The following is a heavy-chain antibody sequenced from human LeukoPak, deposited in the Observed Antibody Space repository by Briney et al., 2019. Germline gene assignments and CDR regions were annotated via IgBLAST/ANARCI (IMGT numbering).Heavy chain of an antibody. CDR3: ARGDPDISFGVVGDAFDI. D-gene: IGHD3-3*01. Sequence: PGGSLRLSCAASGFTFSSYWMHWVRQAPGKGLVWVSRINSDGSSTSYADSVKGRFTISRDNAKKSLYLLMNSLRAEDTAVYYCARGDPDISFGVVGDAFDIWGQGTMVTVSS. J-gene: IGHJ3*02. CDR1: GFTFSSYW. V-gene: IGHV3-74*01. CDR2: INSDGSST.